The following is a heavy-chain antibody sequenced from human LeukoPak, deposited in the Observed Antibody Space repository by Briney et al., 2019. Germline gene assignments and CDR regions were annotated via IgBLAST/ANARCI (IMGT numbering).Heavy chain of an antibody. V-gene: IGHV4-38-2*02. CDR1: GYSISSGYY. J-gene: IGHJ4*02. CDR3: ARQYMIRGVIHDRTTYFDY. CDR2: IYHSGST. D-gene: IGHD3-10*01. Sequence: PSETLSLTCTVSGYSISSGYYWGWIRQPPGKGLEWIGSIYHSGSTYYNPSLKSRVTISVDTSKNQFSLKLSSVTAADTAVYYCARQYMIRGVIHDRTTYFDYWGQGTLVTVSS.